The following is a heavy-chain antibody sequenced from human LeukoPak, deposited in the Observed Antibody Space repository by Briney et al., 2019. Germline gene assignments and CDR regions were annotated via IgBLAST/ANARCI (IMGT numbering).Heavy chain of an antibody. Sequence: GGSLRLSCAASGFTFSSYAMSWVRQAPGKGLEWVSAISGSGGSTYYADSVKGRFTISRDNSKNSVYLQMNSLRAEDTAIYYCAKEVKANIGVAEYWGQGTLVSVSS. CDR2: ISGSGGST. CDR1: GFTFSSYA. J-gene: IGHJ4*02. CDR3: AKEVKANIGVAEY. D-gene: IGHD6-19*01. V-gene: IGHV3-23*01.